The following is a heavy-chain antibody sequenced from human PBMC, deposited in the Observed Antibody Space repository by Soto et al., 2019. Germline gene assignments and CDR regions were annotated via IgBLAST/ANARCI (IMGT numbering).Heavy chain of an antibody. CDR1: GFTFSSYW. J-gene: IGHJ4*02. D-gene: IGHD5-12*01. CDR2: IKQDGSEK. Sequence: PGGSLRLSCAASGFTFSSYWMTWVRQAPGKGLEWVASIKQDGSEKHYVDSVKGRFAISRENAKNSLYLRMNSLRIEDTAVYYCARPGGYTYGQIDSWGQGTLVTVSS. V-gene: IGHV3-7*03. CDR3: ARPGGYTYGQIDS.